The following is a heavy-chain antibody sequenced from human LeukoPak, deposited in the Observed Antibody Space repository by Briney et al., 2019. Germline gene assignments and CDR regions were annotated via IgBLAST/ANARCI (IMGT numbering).Heavy chain of an antibody. D-gene: IGHD6-13*01. CDR3: ARDHGVSRYSSSSGTFDI. Sequence: ASVKVSCKASGGTFSSYAISWVRQAPGQGLEWMGGTIPIFGTANYAQKFQGRVTITADESTSTAYMELSSLRSEDTAVYYCARDHGVSRYSSSSGTFDIWGQGTMVTVSS. J-gene: IGHJ3*02. CDR1: GGTFSSYA. V-gene: IGHV1-69*13. CDR2: TIPIFGTA.